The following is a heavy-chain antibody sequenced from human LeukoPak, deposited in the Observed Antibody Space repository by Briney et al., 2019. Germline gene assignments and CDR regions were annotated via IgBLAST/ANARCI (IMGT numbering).Heavy chain of an antibody. V-gene: IGHV3-33*01. D-gene: IGHD4-17*01. CDR2: TWYDGSNK. CDR3: ARDPAVTTSGYFQH. CDR1: GFTFSSYG. Sequence: GGSLRLSCAASGFTFSSYGMHWVRQAPGKGLEWVAVTWYDGSNKYYADSVKGRFTISRDNSKNTLYLQMNSLTAEDTAVYYCARDPAVTTSGYFQHWGQGTLVTASS. J-gene: IGHJ1*01.